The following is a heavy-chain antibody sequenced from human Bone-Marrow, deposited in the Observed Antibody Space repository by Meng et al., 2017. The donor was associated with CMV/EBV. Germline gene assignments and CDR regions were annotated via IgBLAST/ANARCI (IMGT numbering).Heavy chain of an antibody. V-gene: IGHV1-46*01. CDR2: INPSGGST. D-gene: IGHD3-10*01. J-gene: IGHJ4*02. Sequence: ASVKVSCKASGYTFTSYYMHWVRQAPGQGLEWMGIINPSGGSTSYAQKFQGRVTMTRDTSTSTVYMELSSLRSEDPAVYYCAREGSGKWPDYWGQGTLVTVSS. CDR1: GYTFTSYY. CDR3: AREGSGKWPDY.